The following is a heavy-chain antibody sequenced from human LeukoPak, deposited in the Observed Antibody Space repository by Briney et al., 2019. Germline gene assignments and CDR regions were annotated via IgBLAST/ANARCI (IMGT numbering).Heavy chain of an antibody. V-gene: IGHV4-61*01. J-gene: IGHJ5*02. D-gene: IGHD3-10*01. CDR3: ARRQLLWFGAQGGWFDP. CDR2: INHSGST. CDR1: GGSFSSGTHY. Sequence: KASETLSLTCTVSGGSFSSGTHYWSWIRQPPGKGLEWIGEINHSGSTNYNPSLKSRVTISVDTSKNQFSLKLSSVTAADTAVYYCARRQLLWFGAQGGWFDPWGQGTLVTVSS.